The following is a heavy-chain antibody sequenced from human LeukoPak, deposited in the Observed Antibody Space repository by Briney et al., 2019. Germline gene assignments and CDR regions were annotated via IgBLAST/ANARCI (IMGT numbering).Heavy chain of an antibody. CDR3: TTDHLSSTVTTCS. V-gene: IGHV3-15*01. D-gene: IGHD4-11*01. CDR2: IKSKTDGGTT. Sequence: GGSLRLSCAASGFTFSNAWMSWVRQAPGKGLEWVGRIKSKTDGGTTDYAAPVKGRFTISRDDSKNTLYLQMNSLKTEDTAVYYCTTDHLSSTVTTCSWGQGTLVTVSS. CDR1: GFTFSNAW. J-gene: IGHJ4*02.